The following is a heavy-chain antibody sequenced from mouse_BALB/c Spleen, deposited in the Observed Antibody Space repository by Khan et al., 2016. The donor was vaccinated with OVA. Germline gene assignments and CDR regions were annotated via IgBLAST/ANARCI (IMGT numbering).Heavy chain of an antibody. Sequence: QVQLQQSGAELVKPGASVKLSCKASGYTFTSYWMHWVKQRPGQGLEWIGEINPSNGRTNYNEKFKRKATLTVDKSSNTAYMQLSSLTSEDSAVYYCARSTMSTTEFAYWGQGNLVTVSA. D-gene: IGHD2-4*01. CDR1: GYTFTSYW. J-gene: IGHJ3*01. CDR3: ARSTMSTTEFAY. V-gene: IGHV1S81*02. CDR2: INPSNGRT.